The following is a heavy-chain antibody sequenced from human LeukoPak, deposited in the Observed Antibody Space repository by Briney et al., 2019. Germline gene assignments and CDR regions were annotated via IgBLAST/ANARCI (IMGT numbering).Heavy chain of an antibody. Sequence: ASVKVSCKASGYTFTSYAMHWVRQAPGQRLEWMGWINAGNGNTKYSQKFQGRVTITRDTSASTAYMELSSLRSEDTAVYYCARDMYSSSWYSYCFDYWGQGALVTVSS. CDR1: GYTFTSYA. D-gene: IGHD6-13*01. J-gene: IGHJ4*02. CDR2: INAGNGNT. V-gene: IGHV1-3*01. CDR3: ARDMYSSSWYSYCFDY.